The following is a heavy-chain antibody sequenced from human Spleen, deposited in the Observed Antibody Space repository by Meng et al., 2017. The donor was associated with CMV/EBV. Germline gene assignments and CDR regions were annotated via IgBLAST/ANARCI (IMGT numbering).Heavy chain of an antibody. J-gene: IGHJ4*02. V-gene: IGHV3-21*01. CDR3: ARDQTKVCTSTSCYGGVGDY. CDR2: ISSGSSYI. D-gene: IGHD2-2*01. Sequence: YSMIWVRQTPGKGLEWVSAISSGSSYIYYTDSVKGRFTISRDNAKNSLYLQMNSLRAEDTAVYFCARDQTKVCTSTSCYGGVGDYWGQGTLVTVSS. CDR1: YS.